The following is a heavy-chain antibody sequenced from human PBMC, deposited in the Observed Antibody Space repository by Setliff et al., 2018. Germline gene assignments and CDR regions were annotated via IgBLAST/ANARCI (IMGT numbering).Heavy chain of an antibody. CDR1: GFNFNIYS. CDR2: IRSFSSAI. V-gene: IGHV3-48*01. D-gene: IGHD3-22*01. J-gene: IGHJ6*03. CDR3: ARGRPDYHYDSSGPSYYYYMDV. Sequence: HPGGSLRLSCATSGFNFNIYSLSWVRQAPGTGLEWVSFIRSFSSAIYYADSVKGRFTISRDDAKNSLYLQMSSLRAEDTAVYYCARGRPDYHYDSSGPSYYYYMDVWGAGTTVTVSS.